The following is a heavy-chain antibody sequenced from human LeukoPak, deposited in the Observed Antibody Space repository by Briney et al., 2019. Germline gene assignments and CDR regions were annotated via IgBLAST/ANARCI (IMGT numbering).Heavy chain of an antibody. J-gene: IGHJ4*02. CDR3: ARVVRDSSSWYSFDY. CDR2: IYSGGST. D-gene: IGHD6-13*01. V-gene: IGHV3-53*01. Sequence: GGSLRLSCAASGITVSSNYMSWVRQAPGKGLEWVSVIYSGGSTYYADSVKGRFTISRDNSKNTLYLQMNSLRAEDTAVYYCARVVRDSSSWYSFDYWGQGTLVTVSS. CDR1: GITVSSNY.